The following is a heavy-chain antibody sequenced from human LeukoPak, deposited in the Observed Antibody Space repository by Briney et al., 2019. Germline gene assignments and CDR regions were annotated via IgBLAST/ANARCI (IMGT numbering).Heavy chain of an antibody. CDR3: AIDIGTYYYGSGSYYGWFDP. CDR2: ISSSSSTI. J-gene: IGHJ5*02. Sequence: PGGSLRLSCAASGFTFSSYSMNWVRQAPGKGLEWVSYISSSSSTIYYADSVKGRFTISRDNAKNSLYLQMNSLRAEDTAVYYCAIDIGTYYYGSGSYYGWFDPWGQGTLVTVSS. D-gene: IGHD3-10*01. CDR1: GFTFSSYS. V-gene: IGHV3-48*01.